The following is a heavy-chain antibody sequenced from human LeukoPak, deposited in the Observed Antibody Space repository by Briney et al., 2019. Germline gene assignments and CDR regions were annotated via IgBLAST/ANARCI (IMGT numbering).Heavy chain of an antibody. CDR2: ISYDGSNK. J-gene: IGHJ4*02. V-gene: IGHV3-30-3*01. CDR3: ARAGSHRNSGYDY. D-gene: IGHD5-12*01. Sequence: GGSRRLSCAASGFTFGSYAMTWVRQAPGKGLEWVAVISYDGSNKYYADSVKGRFTISRDNSKNTLYLQMNSLRAEDTAVYYCARAGSHRNSGYDYWGQGTLVTVSS. CDR1: GFTFGSYA.